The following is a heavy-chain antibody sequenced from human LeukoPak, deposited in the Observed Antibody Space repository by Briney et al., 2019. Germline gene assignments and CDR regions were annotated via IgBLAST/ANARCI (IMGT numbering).Heavy chain of an antibody. CDR2: ISGRGGST. V-gene: IGHV3-23*01. CDR1: GFTFSSYA. Sequence: GGSLRPSCAASGFTFSSYAMSWVRQAPGKGREWVSAISGRGGSTYYADSVKGRFTISRDNSKNTLYLQMNSLRAEDTAVYYCPRAWSGYSNYYYYYYMDVWGKGTTVTVSS. D-gene: IGHD3-3*01. J-gene: IGHJ6*03. CDR3: PRAWSGYSNYYYYYYMDV.